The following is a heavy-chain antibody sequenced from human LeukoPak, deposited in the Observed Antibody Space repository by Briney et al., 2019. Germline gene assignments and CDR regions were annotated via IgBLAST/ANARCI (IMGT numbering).Heavy chain of an antibody. V-gene: IGHV1-69*06. J-gene: IGHJ6*03. Sequence: ASVKVSCKASGGTFSSYAISWVRQAPGQGLEWMGGIIPIFGTASYAQKFQGRVTITADKSTSTAYMELSSLRSEDTAVYYCARVGRADYYMDVWGKGTTVTVSS. CDR1: GGTFSSYA. CDR2: IIPIFGTA. CDR3: ARVGRADYYMDV.